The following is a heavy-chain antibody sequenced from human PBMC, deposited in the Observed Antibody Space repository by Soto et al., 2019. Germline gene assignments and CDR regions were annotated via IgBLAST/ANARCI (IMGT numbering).Heavy chain of an antibody. CDR1: GYTFTSYA. D-gene: IGHD3-9*01. Sequence: QVQLVQSGAEEKKPGASVKVSCKASGYTFTSYAMHWVRQAPGQRLEWMGWINAVNGNTKYSQKFQGRVTITRDTSATTAYMELSSLRSEDTAVYYCAREGPYYAILTGYYPGTFDIWGQGTMVTVSS. V-gene: IGHV1-3*05. J-gene: IGHJ3*02. CDR3: AREGPYYAILTGYYPGTFDI. CDR2: INAVNGNT.